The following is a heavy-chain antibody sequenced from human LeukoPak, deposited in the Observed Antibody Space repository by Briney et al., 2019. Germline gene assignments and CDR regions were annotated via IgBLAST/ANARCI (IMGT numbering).Heavy chain of an antibody. CDR3: ARELGYCSGGSCYAGAGWFDP. CDR1: GGSISSSSYY. Sequence: SETLSLTCTVSGGSISSSSYYWGWIRQPPGKGLEWIGSIYYSGSTYYNPSLKSRVTISVDTSKNQFSLKLSSVTAADTAVYYCARELGYCSGGSCYAGAGWFDPWGQGTLVTVSS. CDR2: IYYSGST. D-gene: IGHD2-15*01. V-gene: IGHV4-39*07. J-gene: IGHJ5*02.